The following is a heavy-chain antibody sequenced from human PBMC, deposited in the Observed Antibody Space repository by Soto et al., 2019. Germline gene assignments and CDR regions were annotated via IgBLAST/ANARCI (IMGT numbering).Heavy chain of an antibody. V-gene: IGHV4-4*02. CDR2: IYHSGST. Sequence: SETLSLTCAVSGGSISSSNWWSWVRQPPGKGLEWIGEIYHSGSTNYNPSLKSRVTISVDKSKNQFSLKRSSVTAADTAVYYCARVYYYGSGSYYYFDYWGQGTLVTVSS. J-gene: IGHJ4*02. CDR1: GGSISSSNW. D-gene: IGHD3-10*01. CDR3: ARVYYYGSGSYYYFDY.